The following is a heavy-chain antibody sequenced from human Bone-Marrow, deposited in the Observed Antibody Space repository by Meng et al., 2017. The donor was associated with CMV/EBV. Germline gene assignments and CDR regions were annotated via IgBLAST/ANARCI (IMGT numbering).Heavy chain of an antibody. D-gene: IGHD2-15*01. V-gene: IGHV3-23*01. CDR2: IGGGGVSI. CDR1: GFTFTNYA. CDR3: ARGLVVVAAIARDY. Sequence: GESLKISCVGSGFTFTNYAMNWVRQAPGKGLEWISGIGGGGVSIFYADSVKGRFTISRDNSKNTLYLQMNSLRAEDTAVYYCARGLVVVAAIARDYWGQGTLVTVSS. J-gene: IGHJ4*02.